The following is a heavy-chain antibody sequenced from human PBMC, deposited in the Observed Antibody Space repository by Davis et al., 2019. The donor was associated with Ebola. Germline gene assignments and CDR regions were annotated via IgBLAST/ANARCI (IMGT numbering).Heavy chain of an antibody. CDR3: ARSGSVLRFLEWLLSDAFDI. CDR2: IDPSDSYT. J-gene: IGHJ3*02. Sequence: SCKGSGYSFTSYWISWVRQMPGKGLEWMGRIDPSDSYTNYSPSFQGHVTVSADKSISTAYLQWSSLKASDTAMYYCARSGSVLRFLEWLLSDAFDIWGQGTMVTVSS. V-gene: IGHV5-10-1*01. D-gene: IGHD3-3*01. CDR1: GYSFTSYW.